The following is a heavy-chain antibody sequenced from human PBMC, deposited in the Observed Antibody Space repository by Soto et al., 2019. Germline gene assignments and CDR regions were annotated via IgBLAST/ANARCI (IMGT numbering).Heavy chain of an antibody. J-gene: IGHJ5*02. Sequence: PSETLSLTCTVSGGSISVYYWNWIRQSPGKGLEWIGYISYSGTTKYNPSLKSRVTISVDTSKNQFSLKLSSVTAADTAVYYCARSRRNYFAPGGQGTLVTVSS. CDR1: GGSISVYY. CDR3: ARSRRNYFAP. V-gene: IGHV4-59*01. CDR2: ISYSGTT.